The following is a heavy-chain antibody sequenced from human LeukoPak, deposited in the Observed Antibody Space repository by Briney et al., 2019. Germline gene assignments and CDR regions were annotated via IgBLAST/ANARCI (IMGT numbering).Heavy chain of an antibody. D-gene: IGHD3-22*01. J-gene: IGHJ4*02. V-gene: IGHV1-2*02. CDR1: GYTFTGYY. CDR2: INPNSGDT. Sequence: ASVKVSCKASGYTFTGYYMHWVRQAPGQGLEWMGWINPNSGDTNFAQKFQGRVTMTTDPSISKAYMELSRLRSDDTAMYYCARDLGYDSSGYWYWGQGTLVTVSS. CDR3: ARDLGYDSSGYWY.